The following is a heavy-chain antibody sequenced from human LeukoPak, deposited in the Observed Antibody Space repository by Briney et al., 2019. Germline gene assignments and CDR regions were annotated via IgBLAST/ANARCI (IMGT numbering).Heavy chain of an antibody. CDR3: ARVHLPYRDFHS. Sequence: GGSLRLSCAACGVTVSDNYMSWVRQTRGKGREWGSTLYPAGDTYFADSVRGRFTISRDISPNTVSPQIGTLRAERTAVYICARVHLPYRDFHSWGPGALVTVSS. J-gene: IGHJ4*02. CDR2: LYPAGDT. CDR1: GVTVSDNY. V-gene: IGHV3-53*01.